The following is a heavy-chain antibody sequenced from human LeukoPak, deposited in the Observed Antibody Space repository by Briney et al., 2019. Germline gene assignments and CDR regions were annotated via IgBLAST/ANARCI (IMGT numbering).Heavy chain of an antibody. D-gene: IGHD2-2*01. CDR2: ISWNSGSI. CDR1: GFTFEDYA. V-gene: IGHV3-9*03. J-gene: IGHJ4*02. Sequence: TGGSLRLSCAASGFTFEDYAMDWVRHARGKGLEWVSGISWNSGSIGYADSVKRRFTISRDNAKNSLYLQMNSLRAEDMALYYCAKGSYCSSTSCYFDYWGQGTLVTVSS. CDR3: AKGSYCSSTSCYFDY.